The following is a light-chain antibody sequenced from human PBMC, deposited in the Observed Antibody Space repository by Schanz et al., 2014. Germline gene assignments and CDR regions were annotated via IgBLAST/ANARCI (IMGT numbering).Light chain of an antibody. V-gene: IGKV1-33*01. CDR2: DAS. Sequence: DIQMTQSPSSLSASVGDRVTITCQASEAINKYLNWYQHKPGKAPKVLIYDASNLETGVSSRFSGSGSGTDFTFTISSLQPEDVATYYCQHYDHFHRGFGPGTKVDIK. J-gene: IGKJ3*01. CDR1: EAINKY. CDR3: QHYDHFHRG.